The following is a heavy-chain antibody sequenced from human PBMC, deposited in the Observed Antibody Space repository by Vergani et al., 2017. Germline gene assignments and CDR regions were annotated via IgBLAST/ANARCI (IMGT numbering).Heavy chain of an antibody. V-gene: IGHV1-3*01. Sequence: QVQLVQSGAEVKKPGASVKVSCKASGYTFTSYAMHWMRQAPGQRLEWMGWINAGNGNTKYSQKFQGRVTITRDTSASTAYMELSSLRSEDTAVYYCARERSGWFPRYYYDGMDVWGQGTTVTVSS. J-gene: IGHJ6*02. CDR2: INAGNGNT. CDR1: GYTFTSYA. CDR3: ARERSGWFPRYYYDGMDV. D-gene: IGHD6-19*01.